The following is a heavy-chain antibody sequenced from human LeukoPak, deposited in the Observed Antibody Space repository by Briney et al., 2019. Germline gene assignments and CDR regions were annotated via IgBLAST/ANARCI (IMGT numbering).Heavy chain of an antibody. J-gene: IGHJ4*02. CDR2: INHSGST. Sequence: SETLSLTCAVYGGSFSGYYWSWIRQPPGKGLEWIGEINHSGSTYYNPSLKSRVTISVDTSKNQFSLKLSSVTAADTAVYYCARGFSSGYYGYWGQGTLVTVSS. CDR1: GGSFSGYY. CDR3: ARGFSSGYYGY. D-gene: IGHD3-22*01. V-gene: IGHV4-34*09.